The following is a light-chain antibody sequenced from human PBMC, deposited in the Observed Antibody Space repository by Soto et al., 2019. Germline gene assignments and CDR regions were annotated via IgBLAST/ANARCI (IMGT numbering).Light chain of an antibody. CDR2: LGS. CDR1: QSLLHSNGYDS. J-gene: IGKJ1*01. Sequence: DIVLTQSPLSLPVTPGEPASISCRSSQSLLHSNGYDSLDWYLQKPGQSPQLLVYLGSNRASGVAPRFSRTGSCSAFTLKLSSVDADDVGFYYCMQALHTPPTFGQGTKVEIK. V-gene: IGKV2-28*01. CDR3: MQALHTPPT.